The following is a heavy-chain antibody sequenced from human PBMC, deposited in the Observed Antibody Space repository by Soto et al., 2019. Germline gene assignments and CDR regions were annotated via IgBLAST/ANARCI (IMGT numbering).Heavy chain of an antibody. CDR2: LWHDDINK. J-gene: IGHJ5*02. CDR3: TRHATYYDSGRYIGDWFDL. Sequence: GGSLRLSCAASGFTFSTYGMHWVRQAPGKGLEWVAVLWHDDINKHYAESVKGRFTISRDTSKNTAYLQMNGLKSEDTAVYYCTRHATYYDSGRYIGDWFDLWGQGTLVTVSS. V-gene: IGHV3-33*01. D-gene: IGHD3-22*01. CDR1: GFTFSTYG.